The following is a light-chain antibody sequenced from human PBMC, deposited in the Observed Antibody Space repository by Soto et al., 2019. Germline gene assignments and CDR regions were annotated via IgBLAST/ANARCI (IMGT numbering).Light chain of an antibody. V-gene: IGKV1-33*01. CDR1: QDISNY. J-gene: IGKJ2*01. Sequence: DVQMTQSPCSLSGSEGDRVTITCQASQDISNYLNWYQQKPGKAPKLLIYDASNLETGVPSRFSGSGSGTDFTFTISSLQPEDIATYYCQHYDNLPMYTFGQGTKLEIK. CDR2: DAS. CDR3: QHYDNLPMYT.